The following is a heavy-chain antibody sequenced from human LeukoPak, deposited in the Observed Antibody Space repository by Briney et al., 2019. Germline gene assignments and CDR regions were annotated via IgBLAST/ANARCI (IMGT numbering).Heavy chain of an antibody. CDR2: IIPIFGTA. V-gene: IGHV1-69*13. D-gene: IGHD3-22*01. CDR3: ARYYDSSGYLAYLYY. Sequence: ASVKVSCKASGGTFSSYAISWVRQAPGRGLEWMGGIIPIFGTANYAQKFQGRVTITADESTSTAYMELSSLRSEDTAVYYCARYYDSSGYLAYLYYWGQGTLVTVSS. CDR1: GGTFSSYA. J-gene: IGHJ4*02.